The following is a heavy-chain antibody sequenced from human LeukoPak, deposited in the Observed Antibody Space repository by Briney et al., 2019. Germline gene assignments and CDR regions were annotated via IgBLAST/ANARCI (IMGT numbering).Heavy chain of an antibody. D-gene: IGHD3-10*01. V-gene: IGHV1-69*04. CDR3: ASSTGYYYGSGSTYIDY. CDR2: IIPILGIA. Sequence: SVKVSCKASGGTFSSYAISWVRQAPGQGLEWMGRIIPILGIANYAHKFRGRVTITADKSTSTAYMELSSLRSEDTAVYYCASSTGYYYGSGSTYIDYWGQGTLVTVSS. J-gene: IGHJ4*02. CDR1: GGTFSSYA.